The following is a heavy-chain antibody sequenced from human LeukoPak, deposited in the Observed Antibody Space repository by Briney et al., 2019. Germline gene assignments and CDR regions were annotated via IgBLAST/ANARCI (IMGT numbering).Heavy chain of an antibody. CDR2: ISGSGYST. J-gene: IGHJ4*02. V-gene: IGHV3-23*01. Sequence: AGGSLRLSCAASGFTFSSYAMSWVRQAPGKGLEWVSAISGSGYSTYYADSVKGRVTISIDNSKKTLDLQMNSLRADDTAVYYCAKEVLVREVAPDYWGQGTLVTVSS. CDR1: GFTFSSYA. D-gene: IGHD2-8*02. CDR3: AKEVLVREVAPDY.